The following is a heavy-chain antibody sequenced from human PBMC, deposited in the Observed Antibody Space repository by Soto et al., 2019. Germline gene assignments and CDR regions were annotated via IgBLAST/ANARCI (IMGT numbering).Heavy chain of an antibody. D-gene: IGHD2-15*01. V-gene: IGHV3-9*01. CDR1: GFTFDDYA. J-gene: IGHJ5*02. CDR2: ISWNSGSI. CDR3: AKDVGYCSGGSCPGWFDP. Sequence: LGGSLRLSCAASGFTFDDYAMHWVRQAPGKGLEWVSGISWNSGSIGYADSVKGRFTISRDNAKNSLYLQMNSLRAEDTALYYCAKDVGYCSGGSCPGWFDPWGQGTLVTVSS.